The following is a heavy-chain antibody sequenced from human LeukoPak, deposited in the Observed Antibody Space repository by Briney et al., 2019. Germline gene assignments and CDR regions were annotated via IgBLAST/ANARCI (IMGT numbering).Heavy chain of an antibody. J-gene: IGHJ6*02. CDR2: IYSGDTT. D-gene: IGHD3-22*01. CDR1: GFXVSTNY. Sequence: GGSLRLSCAASGFXVSTNYISWVRQAPGKGLEWVSVIYSGDTTFYADAVKGRFTISRDNSKNTLYLQMNSLRDEDTAVYYCAKGPDSSGYGYYYGMVVWGQGTTVTVSS. V-gene: IGHV3-53*01. CDR3: AKGPDSSGYGYYYGMVV.